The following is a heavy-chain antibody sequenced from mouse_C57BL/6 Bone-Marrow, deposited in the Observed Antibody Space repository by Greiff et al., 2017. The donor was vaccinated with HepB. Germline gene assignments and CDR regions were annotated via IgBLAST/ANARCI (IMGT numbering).Heavy chain of an antibody. Sequence: EVKVVESGGGLVQSGRSLRLSCATSGFTFSDFYMEWVRQAPGKGLEWIAASRNKANDYTTEYSASVKGRFIVSRDTSQSILYLQMNALRAEDTAIYYCARDPKLGYWYFDVWGTGTTVTVSS. CDR2: SRNKANDYTT. V-gene: IGHV7-1*01. CDR1: GFTFSDFY. CDR3: ARDPKLGYWYFDV. D-gene: IGHD4-1*01. J-gene: IGHJ1*03.